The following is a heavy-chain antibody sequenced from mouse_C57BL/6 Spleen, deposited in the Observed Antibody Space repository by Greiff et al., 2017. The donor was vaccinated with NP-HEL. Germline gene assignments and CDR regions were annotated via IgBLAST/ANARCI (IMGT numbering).Heavy chain of an antibody. V-gene: IGHV1-52*01. CDR2: IDPSDSET. Sequence: QVQLQQPGAELVRPGSSVKLSCKASGYTFTSYWMHWVKQRPIQGLEWIGNIDPSDSETHYNQKFKDKATLTVDKSSSTAYMQLSSLTSEDSAVYYCARQGSNPWYFDVWGTGTTVTVSS. CDR3: ARQGSNPWYFDV. D-gene: IGHD2-5*01. J-gene: IGHJ1*03. CDR1: GYTFTSYW.